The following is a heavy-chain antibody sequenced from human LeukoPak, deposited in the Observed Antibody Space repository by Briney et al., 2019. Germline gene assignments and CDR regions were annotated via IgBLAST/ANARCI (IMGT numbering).Heavy chain of an antibody. CDR2: IYYSGST. D-gene: IGHD3-9*01. J-gene: IGHJ4*02. CDR3: TRGSYDVLTGRSTLGEY. V-gene: IGHV4-39*02. Sequence: SETLSLTCTISGGSITGSSYYWGWIRQSPGKGLEWIGNIYYSGSTYYNSSLKSRVTISIDTSKNHFSLRLTSVPASDTAVHFCTRGSYDVLTGRSTLGEYWGQGTLVAVSS. CDR1: GGSITGSSYY.